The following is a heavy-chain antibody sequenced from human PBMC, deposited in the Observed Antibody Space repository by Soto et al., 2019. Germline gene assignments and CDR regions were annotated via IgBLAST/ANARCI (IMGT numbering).Heavy chain of an antibody. V-gene: IGHV1-69*02. J-gene: IGHJ6*02. CDR3: ARGMAAAGNFYYYYGMDV. CDR1: GGTFSSYT. CDR2: IIPILGIA. D-gene: IGHD6-13*01. Sequence: QVQLVQSGAEVKKPGSSVKVSCKASGGTFSSYTISWVRQAPGQGLEWMGRIIPILGIANYAQKFQGSVTITADKSTSTAYMELSSLRSEDTAVYYCARGMAAAGNFYYYYGMDVWGQGTTVTVSS.